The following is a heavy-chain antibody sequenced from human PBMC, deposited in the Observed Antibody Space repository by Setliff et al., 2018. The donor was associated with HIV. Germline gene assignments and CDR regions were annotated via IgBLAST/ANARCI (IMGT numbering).Heavy chain of an antibody. D-gene: IGHD1-26*01. Sequence: PAGSLRLSCAASGFTFCRFWTHCVRQAPGQGVVWVSGINNDTTTPTYADSVKGRFSITRDNAKKTLYLEMNGLRGEDTAVYYCVIFSYSSGWGQGTQVTVSS. J-gene: IGHJ4*02. CDR1: GFTFCRFW. CDR2: INNDTTTP. CDR3: VIFSYSSG. V-gene: IGHV3-74*01.